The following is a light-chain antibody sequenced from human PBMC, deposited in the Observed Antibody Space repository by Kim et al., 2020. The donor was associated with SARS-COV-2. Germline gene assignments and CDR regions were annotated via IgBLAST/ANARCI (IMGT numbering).Light chain of an antibody. V-gene: IGKV4-1*01. CDR2: WAS. CDR3: QQYYGSPIT. CDR1: QSLLSISNNKNY. J-gene: IGKJ5*01. Sequence: DIVMTQSPDSLAVSLGERAYINCKSSQSLLSISNNKNYLAWYQQRPGQPPKMLLYWASARESGVPDRFSGSGSATDFTLTISSLQAEDVAVYYCQQYYGSPITFGQGTRLEIK.